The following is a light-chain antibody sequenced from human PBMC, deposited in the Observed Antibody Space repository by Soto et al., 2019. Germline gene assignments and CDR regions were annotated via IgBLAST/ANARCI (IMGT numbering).Light chain of an antibody. V-gene: IGLV1-40*01. CDR3: QSYDSSLSGSV. J-gene: IGLJ2*01. Sequence: QSVLAQPPSMSGAPGQRVTISCTGSSSNIGAGYDVHWYQQLPGTAPKLLIYGNSNRPSGVPDRFSGSKSGTSASLAIIGLQAEDEADYYCQSYDSSLSGSVFGGGTKLTVL. CDR2: GNS. CDR1: SSNIGAGYD.